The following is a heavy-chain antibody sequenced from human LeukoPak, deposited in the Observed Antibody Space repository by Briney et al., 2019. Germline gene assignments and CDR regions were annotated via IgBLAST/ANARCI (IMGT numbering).Heavy chain of an antibody. CDR2: IYHSGST. CDR3: ARAGYCSSTSCEQGSRWFEP. CDR1: GGSISSGGYS. D-gene: IGHD2-2*01. Sequence: SQTLSLTCAVSGGSISSGGYSWSWIRQPPGKGLEWIGYIYHSGSTYYNPSLKSRVTISVDRSKNQFSLKLSSVTAADTAVYYCARAGYCSSTSCEQGSRWFEPWGQGTLVTVSS. J-gene: IGHJ5*02. V-gene: IGHV4-30-2*01.